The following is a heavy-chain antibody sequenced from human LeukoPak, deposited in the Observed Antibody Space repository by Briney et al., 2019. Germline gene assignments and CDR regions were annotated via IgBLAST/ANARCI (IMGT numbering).Heavy chain of an antibody. D-gene: IGHD1-26*01. CDR2: IYYSGST. CDR1: GGSISSYY. V-gene: IGHV4-59*08. CDR3: ARRERELSPFDY. J-gene: IGHJ4*02. Sequence: SETLSLTCTVSGGSISSYYWSWIRQPPGKGLEWIGYIYYSGSTNYNPSLKSRVTISVDTSKNQFSLKLSSVTAADTAVYYCARRERELSPFDYWGQGTLVTVSS.